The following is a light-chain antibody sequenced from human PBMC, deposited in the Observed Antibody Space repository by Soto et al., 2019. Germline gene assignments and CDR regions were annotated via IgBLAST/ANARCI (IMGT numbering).Light chain of an antibody. CDR3: QQYDDWPET. V-gene: IGKV3-20*01. CDR1: QTISSTF. J-gene: IGKJ1*01. CDR2: GAS. Sequence: EIVLTQSPGTLSLSPGERATLSCRASQTISSTFLAWYRQRPGQAPRLLIYGASSRATGIPDRFSGSGSGTDFTLTISRLEPEDFAVYYCQQYDDWPETFGQGTKVEIK.